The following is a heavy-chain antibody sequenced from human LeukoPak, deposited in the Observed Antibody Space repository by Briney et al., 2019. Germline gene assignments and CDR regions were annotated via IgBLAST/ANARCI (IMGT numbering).Heavy chain of an antibody. J-gene: IGHJ3*02. CDR3: AKDPSWKRVSPAFDI. CDR1: GFTFNSYA. V-gene: IGHV3-23*01. CDR2: ISGSGGST. Sequence: GGSLRLSCAASGFTFNSYAMTWVRQAPGKGLEWVSTISGSGGSTYYADSVKGRFTISRDNSKNTLYVQMNSLRAEDTAVYYCAKDPSWKRVSPAFDIRGQGTMVTVSS. D-gene: IGHD2-2*01.